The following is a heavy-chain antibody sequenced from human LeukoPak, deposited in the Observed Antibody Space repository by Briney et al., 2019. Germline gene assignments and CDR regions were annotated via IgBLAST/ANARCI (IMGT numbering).Heavy chain of an antibody. D-gene: IGHD5-24*01. CDR2: INSDGSST. J-gene: IGHJ4*02. Sequence: GGSLRLSCAASGFTFSSYWMHWVRQAPGKGLVWVSRINSDGSSTYYADSVKGRFTISRDNSKNTLYLQMNSLRAEDTAVYWCAKSGYNRFDYWGQGTLVTVSS. CDR1: GFTFSSYW. CDR3: AKSGYNRFDY. V-gene: IGHV3-74*01.